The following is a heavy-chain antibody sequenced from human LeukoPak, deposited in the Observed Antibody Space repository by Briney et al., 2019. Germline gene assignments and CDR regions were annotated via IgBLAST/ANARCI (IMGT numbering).Heavy chain of an antibody. CDR2: ISTISTIT. Sequence: GGSLRLSCAASGFSFSDYYMSWIRQAPGKGLEWISYISTISTITYNAVSVKGRFTVSRDNAKNSLYLQMDSLRAEDTAVYYRARGSDGRGYPVFQYWGQGALVTVSS. CDR1: GFSFSDYY. J-gene: IGHJ1*01. CDR3: ARGSDGRGYPVFQY. V-gene: IGHV3-11*01. D-gene: IGHD3-22*01.